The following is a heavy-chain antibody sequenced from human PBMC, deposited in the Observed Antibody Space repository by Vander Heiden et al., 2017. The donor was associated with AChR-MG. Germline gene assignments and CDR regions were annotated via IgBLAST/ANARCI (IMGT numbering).Heavy chain of an antibody. Sequence: EVQLLESGGGLVQPGGSLRLSCAASGFTFSSYAMSWVRQAPGKGLEWVSAISGSGGSTYYADSVKGRFTISRDNSKNTLYLQMNSLRAEDTAVYYCASRSSSGGYFDYWGQGTLVTVSS. CDR2: ISGSGGST. J-gene: IGHJ4*02. CDR3: ASRSSSGGYFDY. D-gene: IGHD6-25*01. V-gene: IGHV3-23*01. CDR1: GFTFSSYA.